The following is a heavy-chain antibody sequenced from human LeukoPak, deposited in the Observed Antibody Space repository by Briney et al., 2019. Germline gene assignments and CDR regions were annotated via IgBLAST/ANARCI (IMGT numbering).Heavy chain of an antibody. Sequence: TGGSLRLSCAASGFSFSSYWMSWVRQAPGKGLEWVVRIKSKTDGGTTDYAAPVKGRFTISRDDSKNTLYLQMDSLKTEDTAVYYCTTDLYYDSSGYYFPRYFDYWGQGTLVTVSS. V-gene: IGHV3-15*01. CDR1: GFSFSSYW. CDR3: TTDLYYDSSGYYFPRYFDY. J-gene: IGHJ4*02. CDR2: IKSKTDGGTT. D-gene: IGHD3-22*01.